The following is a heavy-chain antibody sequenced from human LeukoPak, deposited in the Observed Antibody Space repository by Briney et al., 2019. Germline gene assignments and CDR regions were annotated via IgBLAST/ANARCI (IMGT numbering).Heavy chain of an antibody. J-gene: IGHJ4*02. V-gene: IGHV3-23*01. D-gene: IGHD3-10*01. CDR1: GFTFSSYG. CDR3: AKDHTKSPYYYGSGSSLDY. Sequence: GGTLRLSCAASGFTFSSYGMSWVRQAPGKGLEWVSAISGSGGSTYYADSVKGRFTISRDNSKNTLYLQMNSLRAEDTAVYYCAKDHTKSPYYYGSGSSLDYWGQGTLVTVSS. CDR2: ISGSGGST.